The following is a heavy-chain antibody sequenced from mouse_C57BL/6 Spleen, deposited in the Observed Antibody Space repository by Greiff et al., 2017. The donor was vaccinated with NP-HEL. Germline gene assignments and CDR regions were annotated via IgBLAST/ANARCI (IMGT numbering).Heavy chain of an antibody. CDR3: AREGARGSSYYYAMDY. CDR1: GYAFSSSW. Sequence: QVQLKESGPELVKPGASVKISCKASGYAFSSSWMNWVKQRPGKGLEWIGRIYPGDGDTNYNGKFKGKATLTADKSSSTAYMQLSSLTSEDSAVYFCAREGARGSSYYYAMDYWGQGTSVTVSS. CDR2: IYPGDGDT. J-gene: IGHJ4*01. D-gene: IGHD1-1*01. V-gene: IGHV1-82*01.